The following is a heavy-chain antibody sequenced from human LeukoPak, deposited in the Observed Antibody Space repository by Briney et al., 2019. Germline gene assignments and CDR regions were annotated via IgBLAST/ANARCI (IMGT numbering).Heavy chain of an antibody. D-gene: IGHD2-15*01. V-gene: IGHV3-9*01. Sequence: GGSLRLSCAASGFTFSSYAMSWVRQAPGKGLEWVSGISWNSGSIGYADSVKGRFTISRGNAKNSLYLQMNSLRAEDTALYYCAKDAGWSRGGFDPWGQGTLVTVSS. CDR2: ISWNSGSI. CDR3: AKDAGWSRGGFDP. J-gene: IGHJ5*02. CDR1: GFTFSSYA.